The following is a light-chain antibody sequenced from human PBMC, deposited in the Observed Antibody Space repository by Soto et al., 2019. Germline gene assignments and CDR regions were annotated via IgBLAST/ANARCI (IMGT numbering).Light chain of an antibody. J-gene: IGKJ1*01. V-gene: IGKV3-20*01. CDR1: QRVSSSY. CDR2: GAS. CDR3: QQYDSGAMT. Sequence: ELALTQSPGTLSLSPGERTTLSCRASQRVSSSYLAWSQQKPGQAPRLLIYGASSRATGIPDRFSGSGSGTDFALTISRLEPEDFAVYYCQQYDSGAMTFGQGTKVEIK.